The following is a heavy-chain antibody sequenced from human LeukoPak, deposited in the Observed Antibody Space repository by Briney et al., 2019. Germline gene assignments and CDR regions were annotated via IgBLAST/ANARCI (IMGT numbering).Heavy chain of an antibody. CDR2: IYYSGST. V-gene: IGHV4-38-2*02. J-gene: IGHJ4*02. CDR3: ARVRAKNTRICSSTSCYSDY. CDR1: GYSISSGYY. Sequence: RTSETLSLTCTVSGYSISSGYYWGWIRQPPGKGLEWIGYIYYSGSTYYNPSLKSRVTISVDTSKNQFSLKLSSVTAADTAVYYCARVRAKNTRICSSTSCYSDYWGQGTLVTVSS. D-gene: IGHD2-2*01.